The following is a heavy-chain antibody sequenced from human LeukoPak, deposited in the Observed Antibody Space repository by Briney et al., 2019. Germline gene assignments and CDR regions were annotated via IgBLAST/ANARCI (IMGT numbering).Heavy chain of an antibody. Sequence: GGSLRLSCAASGFTFHTYTMHWVRQAPGKGPEWVALISYDGTNTDYAGSVQGRFTISRDISKNTLYLQMNSLRDDDSALYYCARDRVRIWSYVGTFDTWGQGTLVTVSP. J-gene: IGHJ4*02. CDR1: GFTFHTYT. V-gene: IGHV3-30*04. CDR3: ARDRVRIWSYVGTFDT. CDR2: ISYDGTNT. D-gene: IGHD3-10*02.